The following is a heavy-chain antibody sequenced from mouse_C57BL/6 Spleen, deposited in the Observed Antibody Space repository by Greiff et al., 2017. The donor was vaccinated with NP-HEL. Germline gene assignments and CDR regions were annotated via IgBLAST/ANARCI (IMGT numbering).Heavy chain of an antibody. Sequence: EVQLQQSGPELVKPGASVKISCKASGYTFTDYYMNWVKQSHGKSLEWIGDINPNNGGTSYNQKFKGKATLTVDKSSSTAYMELRSLTSEDSAVYYCARRPLRAMDYWGQGTSVTVSS. CDR3: ARRPLRAMDY. J-gene: IGHJ4*01. CDR1: GYTFTDYY. V-gene: IGHV1-26*01. CDR2: INPNNGGT.